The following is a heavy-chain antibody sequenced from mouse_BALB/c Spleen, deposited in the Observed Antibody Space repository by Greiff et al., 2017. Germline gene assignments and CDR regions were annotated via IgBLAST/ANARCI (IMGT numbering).Heavy chain of an antibody. D-gene: IGHD2-3*01. CDR1: GFAFSSYD. J-gene: IGHJ4*01. Sequence: EVQLVESGGGLVKPGGSLKLSCAASGFAFSSYDMSWVRQTPEKRLEWVAYISSGGGSTYYPDTVKGRFTISRDNAKNTLYLQMSSLKSEDTAMYYCARHRDGYPPMDYWGQGTSVTVSS. CDR3: ARHRDGYPPMDY. V-gene: IGHV5-12-1*01. CDR2: ISSGGGST.